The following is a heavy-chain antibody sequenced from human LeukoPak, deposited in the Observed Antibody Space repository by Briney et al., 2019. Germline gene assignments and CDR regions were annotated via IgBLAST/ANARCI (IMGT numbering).Heavy chain of an antibody. CDR2: ISGSGGST. V-gene: IGHV3-23*01. Sequence: GGSLRLSCAASGFTFSSYAMSWVRQAPGKGLEWVSAISGSGGSTYYADSVKGRFTISKDNSKNTLYLQMNSLTVEDTAVYYCAKDGGIAVAGTEWFDPWGQGTLVTVSS. CDR3: AKDGGIAVAGTEWFDP. CDR1: GFTFSSYA. D-gene: IGHD6-19*01. J-gene: IGHJ5*02.